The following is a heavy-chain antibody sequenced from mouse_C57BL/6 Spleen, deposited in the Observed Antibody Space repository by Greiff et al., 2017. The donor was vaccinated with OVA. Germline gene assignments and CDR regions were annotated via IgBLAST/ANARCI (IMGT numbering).Heavy chain of an antibody. V-gene: IGHV1-26*01. CDR2: INPNNGGT. CDR3: ARSGLLLPYYAMDY. CDR1: GYTFTDYY. Sequence: EVQLQQSGPELVKPGASVKISCKASGYTFTDYYMNWVKQSHGKSLEWIGDINPNNGGTSYNQKFKGKATLTVDKSSSTAYMELRSLTSEDSAVYYCARSGLLLPYYAMDYWGQGTSVTVSS. D-gene: IGHD2-3*01. J-gene: IGHJ4*01.